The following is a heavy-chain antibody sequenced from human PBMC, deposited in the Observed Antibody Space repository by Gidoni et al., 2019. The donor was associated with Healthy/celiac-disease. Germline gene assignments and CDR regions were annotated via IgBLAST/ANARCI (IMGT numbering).Heavy chain of an antibody. D-gene: IGHD2-15*01. CDR1: GGSISSYY. Sequence: QVQLQESGPGLVKPSETLSLTCTVSGGSISSYYWSWIRQPPGKGLEWIGYIYYSGSTNYNPSLKSRVTISVDTSKNQFSLKLSSVTAADTAVYYCARADRGYCSGGSCINAFDIWGQGTMVTVSS. CDR2: IYYSGST. CDR3: ARADRGYCSGGSCINAFDI. V-gene: IGHV4-59*01. J-gene: IGHJ3*02.